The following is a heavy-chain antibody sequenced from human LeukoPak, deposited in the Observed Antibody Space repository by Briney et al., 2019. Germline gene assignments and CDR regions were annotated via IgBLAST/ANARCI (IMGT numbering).Heavy chain of an antibody. CDR1: GFTFSSYW. CDR2: IKQDGSEK. D-gene: IGHD3-10*01. J-gene: IGHJ4*02. V-gene: IGHV3-7*01. Sequence: GGSLRLSCAASGFTFSSYWMSWVRQAPGKGLEWVANIKQDGSEKYYVDSVKGRFTISRDNAKNSLYLQMNSLRAEDTAVYYCARHPSEEMVRDTYYFDYWGQGTLVTVSS. CDR3: ARHPSEEMVRDTYYFDY.